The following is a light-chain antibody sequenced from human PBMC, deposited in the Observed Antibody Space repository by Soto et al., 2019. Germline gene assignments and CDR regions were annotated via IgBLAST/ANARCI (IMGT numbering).Light chain of an antibody. CDR3: QQYNSNPLT. J-gene: IGKJ4*01. CDR2: KSS. CDR1: QSISDW. Sequence: DIQMTQSPSTLSASVGDRVIITCRASQSISDWLAWYQQKPGKAPKLLIYKSSSLESGVTSRFSGSGSGTEFTLTISGLQPDDFATYYCQQYNSNPLTFGGGTKVEIK. V-gene: IGKV1-5*03.